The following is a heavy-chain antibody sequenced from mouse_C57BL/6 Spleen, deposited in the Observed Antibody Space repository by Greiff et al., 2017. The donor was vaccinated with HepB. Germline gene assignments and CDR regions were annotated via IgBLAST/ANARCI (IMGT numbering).Heavy chain of an antibody. CDR2: INPNNGGT. CDR3: ARYYYGTQGAMDY. V-gene: IGHV1-22*01. Sequence: VQLKESGPELVKPGASVKMSCKASGYTFTDYNMHWVKQSHGKSLEWIGYINPNNGGTSYNQKFKGKATLTVNKSSSTAYMELRSLTSEDSAVYYCARYYYGTQGAMDYWGQGTSVTVSS. CDR1: GYTFTDYN. D-gene: IGHD1-1*01. J-gene: IGHJ4*01.